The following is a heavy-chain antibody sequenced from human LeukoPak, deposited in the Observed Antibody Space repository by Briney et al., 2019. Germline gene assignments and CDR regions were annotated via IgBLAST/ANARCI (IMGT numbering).Heavy chain of an antibody. D-gene: IGHD2/OR15-2a*01. V-gene: IGHV4-39*07. CDR1: SGSISTSNYY. CDR2: IFYSGST. J-gene: IGHJ3*02. CDR3: AKSNVIDI. Sequence: SETLSLTCTVSSGSISTSNYYWGWVRQPPGKALEWIGNIFYSGSTYYSPSLKSRVTISLDTSRNQFSLKLNSVTAADTAVYYCAKSNVIDIWGQGTMVTVSS.